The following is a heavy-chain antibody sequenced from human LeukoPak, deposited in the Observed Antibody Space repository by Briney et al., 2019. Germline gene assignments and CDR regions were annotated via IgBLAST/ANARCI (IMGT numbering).Heavy chain of an antibody. J-gene: IGHJ4*02. CDR1: GGSISSSSYY. D-gene: IGHD4-17*01. CDR2: IYYSGST. V-gene: IGHV4-39*07. CDR3: ARAMGYGVMFDY. Sequence: PSETLSLTCTVSGGSISSSSYYWGWIRQPPGKGLEWIGSIYYSGSTYYNPSLKSRVTISVDTSKNQFSLKLSSVTAADTAVYYCARAMGYGVMFDYWGQGTLVTVSS.